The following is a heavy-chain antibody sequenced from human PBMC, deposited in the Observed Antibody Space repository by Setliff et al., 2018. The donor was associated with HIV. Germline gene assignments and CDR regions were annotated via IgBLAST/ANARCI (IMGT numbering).Heavy chain of an antibody. CDR3: AREDYYDSY. Sequence: GGSLRLSCAVYGFSVGTYYMTWVRQAPGKGLEWVSVIYSGGRAYYADSVKGRFTVSRDNSNNTLYLQMNSLRSEDTAVYYCAREDYYDSYWGQGTLVTVSS. CDR1: GFSVGTYY. CDR2: IYSGGRA. V-gene: IGHV3-53*05. D-gene: IGHD3-22*01. J-gene: IGHJ4*02.